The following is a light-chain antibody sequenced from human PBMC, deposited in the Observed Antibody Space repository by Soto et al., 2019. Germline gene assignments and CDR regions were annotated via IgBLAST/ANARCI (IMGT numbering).Light chain of an antibody. CDR2: TAS. V-gene: IGKV1-5*03. J-gene: IGKJ1*01. Sequence: DIQMTQSPSTLSASVGDRVTITCRASQSINTWLAWYQQKPGKAPRLLIYTASSLESGVPSRFSGSGSGTEFTLTISSLQPDDFATYYCQQHASYPRTFGQGTKVEIK. CDR1: QSINTW. CDR3: QQHASYPRT.